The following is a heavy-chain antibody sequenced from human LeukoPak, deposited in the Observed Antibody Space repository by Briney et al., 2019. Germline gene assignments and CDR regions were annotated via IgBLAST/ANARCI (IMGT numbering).Heavy chain of an antibody. CDR1: GFTFSIYS. J-gene: IGHJ4*02. V-gene: IGHV3-21*01. CDR3: ARDESGYDILTGSAGY. D-gene: IGHD3-9*01. Sequence: PGGSLRLSCAASGFTFSIYSMNWVRQAPGKGVEWVSSISSSSSYIYYADSVKGRFTISRDNAKNSLYLQMNSLRAEDTAVYYCARDESGYDILTGSAGYWGQGTLVTVSS. CDR2: ISSSSSYI.